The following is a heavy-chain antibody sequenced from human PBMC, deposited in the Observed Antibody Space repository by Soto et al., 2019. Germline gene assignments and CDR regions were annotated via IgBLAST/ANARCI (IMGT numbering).Heavy chain of an antibody. V-gene: IGHV3-21*01. CDR1: GFTFINYA. Sequence: EVQLLDSGGGLVQPGGSLRLSCATSGFTFINYAMSWVRQAPGKGLEWVSKISGSSAYIHYTDSVKGRFTISRDNAKNSLYLQMNSLRVEDTALYYCARALSGSFYWGQGTLVTVSS. D-gene: IGHD3-10*01. J-gene: IGHJ4*02. CDR3: ARALSGSFY. CDR2: ISGSSAYI.